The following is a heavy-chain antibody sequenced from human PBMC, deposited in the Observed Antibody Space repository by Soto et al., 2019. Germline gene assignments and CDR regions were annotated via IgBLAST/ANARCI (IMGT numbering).Heavy chain of an antibody. V-gene: IGHV1-18*01. D-gene: IGHD2-2*02. CDR3: ARTVVPAAIMFY. J-gene: IGHJ4*02. Sequence: ASVKVSCKASGYTFISYGISWVRQAPGQGLEWMGWISAYNGNTNYAQKLQVRVTITRDTSASTAYMELSSLRSEDTAVYYCARTVVPAAIMFYWGQGTLVTVSS. CDR1: GYTFISYG. CDR2: ISAYNGNT.